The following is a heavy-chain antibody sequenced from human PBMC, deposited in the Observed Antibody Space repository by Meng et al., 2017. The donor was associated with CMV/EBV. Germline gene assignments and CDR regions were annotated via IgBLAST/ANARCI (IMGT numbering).Heavy chain of an antibody. CDR1: GLTFSSYS. CDR3: ARDRLIVEVPAAIRDNWFDP. D-gene: IGHD2-2*02. V-gene: IGHV3-21*01. CDR2: ITSSSSYI. Sequence: GESLILPCAASGLTFSSYSLNWVRQAPGKGLEGVSSITSSSSYIYYADSVKCRFTISRDNAKTSLYLHMSSLRAEDTAVYYCARDRLIVEVPAAIRDNWFDPWGQGTLVTVSS. J-gene: IGHJ5*02.